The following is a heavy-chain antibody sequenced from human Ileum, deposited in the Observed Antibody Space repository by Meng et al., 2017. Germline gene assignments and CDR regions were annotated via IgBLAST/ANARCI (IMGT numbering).Heavy chain of an antibody. V-gene: IGHV4-59*01. D-gene: IGHD2-21*01. CDR1: GASINDYY. CDR3: TRHAYLYFRGMDV. Sequence: SETLSLTCAVPGASINDYYWSWVRQPPGKGLEWIGFIHYTGDTGDTTYNPSLRSRVTISLDPSKTQFSLKLTSVTAADTAVYYCTRHAYLYFRGMDVWGQGTTVTVSS. CDR2: IHYTGDTGDT. J-gene: IGHJ6*02.